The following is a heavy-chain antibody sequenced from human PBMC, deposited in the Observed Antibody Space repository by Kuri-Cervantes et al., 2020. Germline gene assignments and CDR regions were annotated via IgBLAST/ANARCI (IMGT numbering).Heavy chain of an antibody. Sequence: GESLKISCAASGFTFSSYWMSWVRQAPGKGLEWVANIKQDGSEKYFVDSVKGRFTISRDNAKNSLYLQMNSLRAEDTALYYCAKATDSSGSYSTFDYWGQGTLVTVSS. D-gene: IGHD3-10*01. V-gene: IGHV3-7*03. CDR1: GFTFSSYW. CDR2: IKQDGSEK. J-gene: IGHJ4*02. CDR3: AKATDSSGSYSTFDY.